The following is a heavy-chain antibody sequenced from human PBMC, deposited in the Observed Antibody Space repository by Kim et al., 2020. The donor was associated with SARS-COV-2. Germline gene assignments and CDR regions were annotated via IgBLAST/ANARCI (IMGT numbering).Heavy chain of an antibody. J-gene: IGHJ4*02. V-gene: IGHV1-2*04. CDR2: INPNSGGT. D-gene: IGHD6-19*01. CDR1: GYTFTGYY. Sequence: ASVKVSCKASGYTFTGYYMHWVRQAPGQGLEWMGWINPNSGGTNYAQKFQGWVTMTRDTSISTAYMELSRLRSDDTAVYYCARGVAVAGPTFFDYWGQGTLVTVSS. CDR3: ARGVAVAGPTFFDY.